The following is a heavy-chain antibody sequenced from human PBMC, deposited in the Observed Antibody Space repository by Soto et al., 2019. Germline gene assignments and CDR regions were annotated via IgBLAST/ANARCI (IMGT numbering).Heavy chain of an antibody. CDR3: TRRSLDYGHYDALDI. Sequence: SETLSLTCTVSGGSISSYYWSWIRQPPGKGLEWIGYIYYSGSTNYNPSLKSRVTISVDTSKNQFSLKLSSVTAVDTAVYYCTRRSLDYGHYDALDIWGQGTMVTVSS. D-gene: IGHD4-17*01. J-gene: IGHJ3*02. CDR1: GGSISSYY. V-gene: IGHV4-59*01. CDR2: IYYSGST.